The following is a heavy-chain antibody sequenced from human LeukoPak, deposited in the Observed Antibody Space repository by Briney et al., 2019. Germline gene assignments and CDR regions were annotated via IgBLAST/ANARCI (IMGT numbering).Heavy chain of an antibody. CDR3: AREYYDFWSGYYPPYYFDY. V-gene: IGHV3-21*01. CDR1: GFTLSSYS. J-gene: IGHJ4*02. CDR2: ISSSSSYI. Sequence: PGGSLRLSCAASGFTLSSYSMNWVRQAPGKGLEWVSSISSSSSYIYYADSVKGRFTISRDNAKNSLYLQMNSLRAEDTAVYYCAREYYDFWSGYYPPYYFDYWGQGTLVTVSS. D-gene: IGHD3-3*01.